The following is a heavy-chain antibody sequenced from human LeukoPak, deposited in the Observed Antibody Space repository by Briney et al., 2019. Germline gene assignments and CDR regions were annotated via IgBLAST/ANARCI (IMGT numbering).Heavy chain of an antibody. J-gene: IGHJ3*02. CDR2: SSGRGVST. CDR1: GFIFSNYD. V-gene: IGHV3-23*01. CDR3: ARENDGSGSYDAFDI. D-gene: IGHD3-10*01. Sequence: GGSLRLSCAASGFIFSNYDMSWVRQAPGKGLEWVSTSSGRGVSTYYSDSVKGRFTISRDNSKNTLYLQMNSLRAEDTAVYYCARENDGSGSYDAFDIWGQGTMVTVSS.